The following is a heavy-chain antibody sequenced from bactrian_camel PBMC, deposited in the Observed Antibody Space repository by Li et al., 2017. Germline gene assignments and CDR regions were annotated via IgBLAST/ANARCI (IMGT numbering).Heavy chain of an antibody. CDR3: ARGLVRFRACGDRATFGY. Sequence: HVQLVESGGGSVQAGGSLRLSCAASAYTSISSIKGWFRLLRMGWFRQAPGKEREGVAVVASDGSTSYADSVKGLFTISKDNAKNTLYLQMNSLKPEDTAMYYCARGLVRFRACGDRATFGYWGQGTQVTVS. V-gene: IGHV3S53*01. CDR2: VASDGST. D-gene: IGHD3*01. CDR1: AYTSISSIKG. J-gene: IGHJ6*01.